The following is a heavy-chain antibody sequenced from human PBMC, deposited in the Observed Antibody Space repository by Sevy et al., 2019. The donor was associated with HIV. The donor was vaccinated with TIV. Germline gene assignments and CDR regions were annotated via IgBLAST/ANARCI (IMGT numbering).Heavy chain of an antibody. CDR2: ISYDGSSQ. D-gene: IGHD1-1*01. V-gene: IGHV3-30-3*01. CDR3: ALERLSSDIAEYFHN. CDR1: GFTFSSFS. J-gene: IGHJ1*01. Sequence: VGSLRLSCAASGFTFSSFSMHWVRQAPGKGLEWVATISYDGSSQHYADSVKGRFSIFRDNSRSALHLQMNSLRPEDTAVYFCALERLSSDIAEYFHNWGQGTLVTVSS.